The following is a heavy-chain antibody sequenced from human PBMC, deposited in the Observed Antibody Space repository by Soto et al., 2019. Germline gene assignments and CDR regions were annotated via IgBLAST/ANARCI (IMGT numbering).Heavy chain of an antibody. V-gene: IGHV4-31*03. Sequence: SETLSLTCTVSGGSISSGGYYWSWIRQHPGKGLEWIGYIYYSGRTYYNPSVKSRVTISVDTSKNQFSLKLSSLTSADTAVYYCSIDYRIFTGYHYRIDVWGQGTTVTVSS. CDR3: SIDYRIFTGYHYRIDV. J-gene: IGHJ6*02. D-gene: IGHD3-9*01. CDR1: GGSISSGGYY. CDR2: IYYSGRT.